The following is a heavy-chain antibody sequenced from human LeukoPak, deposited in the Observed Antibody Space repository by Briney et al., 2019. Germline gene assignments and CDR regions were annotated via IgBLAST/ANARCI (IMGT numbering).Heavy chain of an antibody. J-gene: IGHJ4*02. CDR3: ARDVAYSAFDY. D-gene: IGHD2-21*01. CDR1: GFSFSRHE. CDR2: VSDNGHTT. V-gene: IGHV3-48*03. Sequence: GGSLRLSCAASGFSFSRHEINWVRQAPGKGLEGVSYVSDNGHTTYYADSVKGRFTISRDNAKNSLDLQMNSLRAEDTGVFYCARDVAYSAFDYWGQGTLVTVSS.